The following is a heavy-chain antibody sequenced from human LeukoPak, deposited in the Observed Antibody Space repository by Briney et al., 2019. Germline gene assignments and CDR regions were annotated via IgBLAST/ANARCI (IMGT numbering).Heavy chain of an antibody. CDR2: ISSTSATI. D-gene: IGHD6-19*01. CDR1: GFTFSRYS. Sequence: QSGGSLRLSCVDSGFTFSRYSMNWVRQPPGKGLEWVSYISSTSATIYYADSVKGRFTISRDNAKNSLYLQMNSLRAEDTAFYYCAKDAYNNGWYYFNYWGQGTLVTVSS. CDR3: AKDAYNNGWYYFNY. J-gene: IGHJ4*02. V-gene: IGHV3-48*04.